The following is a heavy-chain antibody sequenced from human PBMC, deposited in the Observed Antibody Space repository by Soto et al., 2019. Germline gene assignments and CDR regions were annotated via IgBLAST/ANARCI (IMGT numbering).Heavy chain of an antibody. CDR3: ARGDSYGTLNWFDP. J-gene: IGHJ5*02. D-gene: IGHD5-18*01. V-gene: IGHV4-61*01. CDR1: GGSVSSGSYY. CDR2: IYYSGST. Sequence: SETLSLTCTVSGGSVSSGSYYWSWIRQPPGKGLEWIGYIYYSGSTNYNPSLKSRVTISVDTSKNQFSLKLSSVTAADTAVYYCARGDSYGTLNWFDPWGQGTLVTVS.